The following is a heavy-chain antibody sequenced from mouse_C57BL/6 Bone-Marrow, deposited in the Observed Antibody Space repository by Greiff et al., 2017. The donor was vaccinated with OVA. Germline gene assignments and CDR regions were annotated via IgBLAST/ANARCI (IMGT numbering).Heavy chain of an antibody. CDR1: GYTFTSYW. V-gene: IGHV1-55*01. CDR3: ARFAYGSSFFDY. J-gene: IGHJ2*01. Sequence: VKLLESGAELVKPGASVKMSCKASGYTFTSYWITWVKQRPGQGLEWIGDIYPGSGSTNYNEKFKSKATLTVDTSSSTAYMQLSSLTSEDSAVYYCARFAYGSSFFDYWGQGTTLTVSS. D-gene: IGHD1-1*01. CDR2: IYPGSGST.